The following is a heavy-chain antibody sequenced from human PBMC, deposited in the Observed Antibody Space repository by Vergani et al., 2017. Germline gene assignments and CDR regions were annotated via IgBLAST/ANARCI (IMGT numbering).Heavy chain of an antibody. CDR3: ARSGYSSSWXNDY. D-gene: IGHD6-13*01. V-gene: IGHV4-34*01. Sequence: QVQLQQWGAGLLKPSETLSLTCAVYGGSFSGYYWSWIRQPPGKGLEWIGEINHSGSTNYNPSLKSRVTISVDTSKNQFSLKLSSVTAADTAVYYCARSGYSSSWXNDYWGQGTLVTVSS. CDR1: GGSFSGYY. J-gene: IGHJ4*02. CDR2: INHSGST.